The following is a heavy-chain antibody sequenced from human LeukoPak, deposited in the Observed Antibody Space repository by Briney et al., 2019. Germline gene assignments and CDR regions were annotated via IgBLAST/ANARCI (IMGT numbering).Heavy chain of an antibody. J-gene: IGHJ4*02. CDR3: ARSGSYSDFAY. V-gene: IGHV3-48*03. CDR2: ISSSGSTI. Sequence: PGGSLRLSCAASGFTFSSYEMNWVRQAPGKGLEWVSYISSSGSTIYYADSVKGRFTISRDNAKNSLYLQMNSLRAEDTAVYFCARSGSYSDFAYWGQGTLVAVSS. D-gene: IGHD6-19*01. CDR1: GFTFSSYE.